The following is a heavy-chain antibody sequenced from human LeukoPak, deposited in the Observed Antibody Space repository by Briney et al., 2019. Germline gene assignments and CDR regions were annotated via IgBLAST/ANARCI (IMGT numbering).Heavy chain of an antibody. V-gene: IGHV1-69*13. CDR1: GGTFSSYA. D-gene: IGHD2-21*02. CDR3: ARAAYCGGDCYRGTNYYYFDY. J-gene: IGHJ4*02. Sequence: SVTVSCKASGGTFSSYAISWVRQAPGQGLEWMGGIIPIFGTANYAQKFQGRVTITADESTSTAYMELSSLRSEDTAVYYCARAAYCGGDCYRGTNYYYFDYWGQGTLVTVSS. CDR2: IIPIFGTA.